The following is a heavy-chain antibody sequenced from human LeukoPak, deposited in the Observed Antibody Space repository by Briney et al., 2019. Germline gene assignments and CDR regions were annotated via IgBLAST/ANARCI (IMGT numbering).Heavy chain of an antibody. Sequence: AASVKVSCKASGGTFSSYAISWVRQAPGQGLEWMRIINPSGGSTSYAQKFQGRVTMTRDMSTSTVYMELSSLRSEDTAVYYCAREGDCSSTSCPFDYWGQGTLVTVSS. J-gene: IGHJ4*02. V-gene: IGHV1-46*01. D-gene: IGHD2-2*01. CDR3: AREGDCSSTSCPFDY. CDR1: GGTFSSYA. CDR2: INPSGGST.